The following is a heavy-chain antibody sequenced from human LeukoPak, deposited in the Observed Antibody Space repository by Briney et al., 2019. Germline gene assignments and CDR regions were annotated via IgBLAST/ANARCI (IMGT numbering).Heavy chain of an antibody. CDR3: ARAVRYYDSSGYPYYLDY. Sequence: PVASVKVSCEASGYTFTSYDINWVRQATGQGLEWMGWMNPNSGNTGYAQKFQGRVTMTRNTSISTAYMELSSLRSEGTAVYYCARAVRYYDSSGYPYYLDYWGQGTLVTVSS. D-gene: IGHD3-22*01. CDR2: MNPNSGNT. J-gene: IGHJ4*02. CDR1: GYTFTSYD. V-gene: IGHV1-8*01.